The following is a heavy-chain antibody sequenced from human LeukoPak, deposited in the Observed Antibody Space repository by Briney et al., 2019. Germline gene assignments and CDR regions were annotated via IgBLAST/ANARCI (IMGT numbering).Heavy chain of an antibody. V-gene: IGHV4-59*08. CDR1: GGSISSYY. CDR2: IYYSGST. D-gene: IGHD3-22*01. Sequence: PSETLSLTCTVSGGSISSYYWSWIQQPPGKGLEWIGYIYYSGSTNYNPSLKSRVTISVDTSKNQFSLKLSSVTAADTAVYYCARAPYYYDSSGSPPDWFDPWGQGTLVTVSS. J-gene: IGHJ5*02. CDR3: ARAPYYYDSSGSPPDWFDP.